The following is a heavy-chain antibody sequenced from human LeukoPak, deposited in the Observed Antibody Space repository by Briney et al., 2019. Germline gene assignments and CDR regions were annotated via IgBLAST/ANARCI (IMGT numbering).Heavy chain of an antibody. Sequence: SVKVSCKASGGTFSSYAISCVRQAPGQGLEGMGGFSTIFGTADYAQKFQGRVTITTDESTSTAYMELSSLRSEETAVYYCARDLTRSIAAHTKGAYYYMDVWGKGTTVTVSS. D-gene: IGHD6-6*01. CDR3: ARDLTRSIAAHTKGAYYYMDV. V-gene: IGHV1-69*05. CDR1: GGTFSSYA. CDR2: FSTIFGTA. J-gene: IGHJ6*03.